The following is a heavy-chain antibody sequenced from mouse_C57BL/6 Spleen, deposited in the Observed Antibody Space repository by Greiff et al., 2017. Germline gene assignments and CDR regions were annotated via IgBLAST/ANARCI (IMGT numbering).Heavy chain of an antibody. D-gene: IGHD2-4*01. J-gene: IGHJ4*01. CDR2: INPNNGGT. V-gene: IGHV1-18*01. CDR3: AREGLRRGYYAMDY. CDR1: GYTFTDYN. Sequence: VQLKESGPELVKPGASVKIPCKASGYTFTDYNMDWVKQSHGKSLEWIGDINPNNGGTIYNQKFKGKATLTVDKSSSTAYMELRSLTSEDTAVYYCAREGLRRGYYAMDYWGQGTSVTVSS.